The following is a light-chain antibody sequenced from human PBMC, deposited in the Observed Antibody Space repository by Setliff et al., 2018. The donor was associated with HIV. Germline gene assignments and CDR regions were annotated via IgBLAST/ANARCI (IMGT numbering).Light chain of an antibody. CDR3: SSYTSSSTPYV. CDR1: SSDIGGYNY. J-gene: IGLJ1*01. CDR2: DVS. V-gene: IGLV2-14*03. Sequence: QAVLTQPASVSGSPGQSITISCTGTSSDIGGYNYVSWYQQHPGKAPKLIIYDVSNRPSGVSNRFSGSKSGNTASLTISGLQAEDEADYYCSSYTSSSTPYVFGTGTKVTRP.